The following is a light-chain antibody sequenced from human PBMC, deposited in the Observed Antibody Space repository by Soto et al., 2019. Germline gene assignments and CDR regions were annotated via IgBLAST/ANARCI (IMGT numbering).Light chain of an antibody. V-gene: IGKV3-20*01. CDR2: AAS. CDR1: QSVASHR. Sequence: EVVLTQSPGTLSLSAGERATLSCRASQSVASHRLAWYQQKPGQAPRLLIYAASTRAAGIPDRFSGSGSGTDFTLTISRLEPEDFGVFFCHHYGRSPIFTFGPGTTVDMK. CDR3: HHYGRSPIFT. J-gene: IGKJ3*01.